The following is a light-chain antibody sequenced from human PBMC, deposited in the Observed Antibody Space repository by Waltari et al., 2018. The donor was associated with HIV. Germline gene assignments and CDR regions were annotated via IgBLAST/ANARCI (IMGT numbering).Light chain of an antibody. CDR1: SSDVGAYDY. V-gene: IGLV2-14*03. CDR3: ASFTSGRLNV. J-gene: IGLJ1*01. CDR2: DVY. Sequence: QSALTHPASVSGSPGQSITIPCTGTSSDVGAYDYVPWYQQHPCKVPKLLIYDVYMRPSRISNRFSGSKSGNTASLTISGLRDEDEADYYCASFTSGRLNVFGTGTKVTVL.